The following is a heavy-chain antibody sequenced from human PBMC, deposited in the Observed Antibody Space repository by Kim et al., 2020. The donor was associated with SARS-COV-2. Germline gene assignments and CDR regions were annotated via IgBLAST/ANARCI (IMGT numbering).Heavy chain of an antibody. D-gene: IGHD2-21*01. Sequence: ASVKVSCRASGYIFSDYFMHWVRQAPGQGLEWMGWINPNSGGTNFAHKFQGRVAMTRDTSISTAYMELSRLWSDDTAMYYCAKGIYLDSEQTLAPLEYWGQGTLVTVSS. V-gene: IGHV1-2*07. J-gene: IGHJ4*02. CDR2: INPNSGGT. CDR1: GYIFSDYF. CDR3: AKGIYLDSEQTLAPLEY.